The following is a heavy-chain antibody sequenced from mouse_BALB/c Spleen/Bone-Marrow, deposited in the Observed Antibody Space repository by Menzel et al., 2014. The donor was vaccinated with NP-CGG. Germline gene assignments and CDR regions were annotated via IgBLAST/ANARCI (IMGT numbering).Heavy chain of an antibody. D-gene: IGHD1-1*01. CDR2: INPSNGRT. V-gene: IGHV1S81*02. Sequence: VQLQQSGAELVKPGASVKLSCKASGYTFTSYWMHWVKQRPGQGLEWIGEINPSNGRTNYNEKFKSKATLTVDKSSSTAYMQLSSLTSEDSAVYYCAPYYYGSSYGFYWYFDVWGAGTPVTVSS. CDR1: GYTFTSYW. J-gene: IGHJ1*01. CDR3: APYYYGSSYGFYWYFDV.